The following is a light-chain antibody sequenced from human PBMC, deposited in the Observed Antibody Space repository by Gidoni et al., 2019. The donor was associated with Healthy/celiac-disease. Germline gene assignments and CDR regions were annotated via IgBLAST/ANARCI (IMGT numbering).Light chain of an antibody. Sequence: DSQLTQSPSFLSASVGDRVTITCRASQGISSYLAWYQQKPGKAPKLLIYAASTLQSGVPSRFSGCGSGTEFTLTISSLQPEDFATYYCQQLNSYPRTFGQGTKLDIK. CDR3: QQLNSYPRT. CDR2: AAS. V-gene: IGKV1-9*01. CDR1: QGISSY. J-gene: IGKJ2*01.